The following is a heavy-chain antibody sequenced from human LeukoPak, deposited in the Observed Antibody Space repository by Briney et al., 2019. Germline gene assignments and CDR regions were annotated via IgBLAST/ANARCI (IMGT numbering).Heavy chain of an antibody. CDR2: IVVGSGNT. J-gene: IGHJ5*02. CDR1: GFTFTSSA. D-gene: IGHD6-19*01. V-gene: IGHV1-58*02. CDR3: AARRGIAVNWFDP. Sequence: ASVKVSCKASGFTFTSSAMQWVRQARGQRLGWIGWIVVGSGNTNYAQKFQERVTITRDMSTSTAYMELSSLRSEDTAVYYCAARRGIAVNWFDPWGQGTLVTVSS.